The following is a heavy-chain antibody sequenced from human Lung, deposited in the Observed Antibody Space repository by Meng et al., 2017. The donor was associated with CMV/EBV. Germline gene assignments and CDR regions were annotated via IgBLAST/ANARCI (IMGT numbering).Heavy chain of an antibody. CDR3: ARHLGVGAYYDFWSGYSYYFDY. J-gene: IGHJ4*02. CDR2: IYYSENT. Sequence: SXTLSLTCTVSGGSISSSSYYWGWIRQPPGKGLEWIGSIYYSENTYYNPSLKSRVTIFVDTSENQFSLKLTSVTAADTAVYYCARHLGVGAYYDFWSGYSYYFDYWGQGXLVTVSS. V-gene: IGHV4-39*01. CDR1: GGSISSSSYY. D-gene: IGHD3-3*01.